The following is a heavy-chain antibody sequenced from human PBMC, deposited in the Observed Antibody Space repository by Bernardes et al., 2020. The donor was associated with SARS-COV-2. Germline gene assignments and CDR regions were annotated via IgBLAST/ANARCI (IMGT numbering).Heavy chain of an antibody. V-gene: IGHV3-21*04. CDR1: GFTFDSYT. CDR2: ITANSFYI. Sequence: GGSLRLSCEASGFTFDSYTMHWVRHTPGTGLEWVASITANSFYIYYADSVKGRFTISRDNAKNSLFLQMNSLRAEDTAIFYCARSAGMDVWGQGTMVTVSS. CDR3: ARSAGMDV. J-gene: IGHJ6*02.